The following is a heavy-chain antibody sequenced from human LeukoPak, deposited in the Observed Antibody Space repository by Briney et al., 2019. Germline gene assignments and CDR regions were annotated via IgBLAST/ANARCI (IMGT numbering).Heavy chain of an antibody. V-gene: IGHV3-48*01. D-gene: IGHD1-26*01. Sequence: SGGSLRLSCAASGFTFSTYSMNWVRQSPGKGLEWVSYISSGSSTIYYADSVKGRFTISRDNSKNTLYLQMNCLRAEDTAVYYCARALSYPYNFDYWGQGTLVTVSS. CDR1: GFTFSTYS. J-gene: IGHJ4*02. CDR2: ISSGSSTI. CDR3: ARALSYPYNFDY.